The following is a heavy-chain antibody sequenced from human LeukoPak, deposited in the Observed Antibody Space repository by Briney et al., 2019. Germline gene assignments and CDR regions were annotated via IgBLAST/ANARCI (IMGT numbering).Heavy chain of an antibody. Sequence: SVKVSCKASGGTFSSYASSWVRQAPGQGLEWMGGIIPIFGTANYAQKFQGRVTITADKSTSTAYMELSSLRSEDTAVYYCARDYYDILTGYFSFDYWGQGTLVTVSS. CDR3: ARDYYDILTGYFSFDY. CDR2: IIPIFGTA. J-gene: IGHJ4*02. CDR1: GGTFSSYA. V-gene: IGHV1-69*06. D-gene: IGHD3-9*01.